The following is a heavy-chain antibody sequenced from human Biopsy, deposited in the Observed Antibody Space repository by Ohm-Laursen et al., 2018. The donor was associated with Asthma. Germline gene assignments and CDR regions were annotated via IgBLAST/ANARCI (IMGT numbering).Heavy chain of an antibody. CDR2: ISVYNGNT. Sequence: SVKVSCKASGYTLNSAGITWVRQAPGQGLEWMGWISVYNGNTKVAQKLQDRVTMITDASTSTAYMELRSLRSDDTAVYFCARAVDYSHYYGIDVWGQGTTVTVS. CDR3: ARAVDYSHYYGIDV. J-gene: IGHJ6*02. V-gene: IGHV1-18*01. D-gene: IGHD3-10*01. CDR1: GYTLNSAG.